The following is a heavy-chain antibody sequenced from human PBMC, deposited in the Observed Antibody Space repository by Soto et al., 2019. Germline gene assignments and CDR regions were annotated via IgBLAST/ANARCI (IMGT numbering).Heavy chain of an antibody. V-gene: IGHV3-74*01. CDR1: GFTFSSYW. CDR2: INTDGSST. D-gene: IGHD3-10*01. Sequence: EVQLVESGGGSVQPGGSLTVSCAASGFTFSSYWVHWVRQVPGKGLVWVSRINTDGSSTNSADSVKGRFAISRDNAKNTVYLQMNSLRAEDTAVYYCARGGLGSFLLDYWGQGTLVTVSS. CDR3: ARGGLGSFLLDY. J-gene: IGHJ4*02.